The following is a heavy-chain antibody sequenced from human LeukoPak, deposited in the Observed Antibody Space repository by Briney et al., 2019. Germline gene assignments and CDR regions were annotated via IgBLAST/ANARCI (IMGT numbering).Heavy chain of an antibody. D-gene: IGHD6-19*01. V-gene: IGHV3-15*01. Sequence: PGGSLRLSCAASGFTFSNAWMSWVRQAPGKGLEWVGRIKSKTDGGTTDYAAPVKGRFTTSRDDSKNTLYLQMNSLKTEDTAVYYCTTDLLTLYSSGWYYFDYWGQGTLVTVSS. CDR3: TTDLLTLYSSGWYYFDY. CDR1: GFTFSNAW. J-gene: IGHJ4*02. CDR2: IKSKTDGGTT.